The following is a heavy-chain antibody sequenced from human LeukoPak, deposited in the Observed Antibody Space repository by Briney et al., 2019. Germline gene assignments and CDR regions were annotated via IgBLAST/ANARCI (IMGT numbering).Heavy chain of an antibody. J-gene: IGHJ4*02. V-gene: IGHV1-18*04. D-gene: IGHD3-16*02. Sequence: ASVKVSCKASGYTFTSYGISWVRQAPGQGLEWVGWISAYNGNTNYAQKLQGRVTMTTDTSTSTAYMELRSLRSDDTAVYYCARDKYDYVWRSYRQSSPVDYFDYWGQGTLVTVSS. CDR3: ARDKYDYVWRSYRQSSPVDYFDY. CDR2: ISAYNGNT. CDR1: GYTFTSYG.